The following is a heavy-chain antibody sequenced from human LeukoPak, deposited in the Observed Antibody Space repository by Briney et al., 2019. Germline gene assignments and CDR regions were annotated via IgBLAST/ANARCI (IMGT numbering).Heavy chain of an antibody. J-gene: IGHJ4*02. Sequence: KPSETLSLTCAVYGGSFSGYYWSLIRQPPGKGLEWIGEINNSGSTNYNPSLKSRVTISVDTSKNQFSLKLSSVTAADTAVYYCARHPLPRWGFDYWGQGTLVTVSS. V-gene: IGHV4-34*01. CDR1: GGSFSGYY. D-gene: IGHD1-26*01. CDR3: ARHPLPRWGFDY. CDR2: INNSGST.